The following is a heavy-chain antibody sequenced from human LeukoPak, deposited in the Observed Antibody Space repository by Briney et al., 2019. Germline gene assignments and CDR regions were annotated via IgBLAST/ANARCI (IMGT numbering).Heavy chain of an antibody. Sequence: GESLKISCKGSGYSFTSYLIGGVRQMPGKVLEWMGIIYPGGSDTRYSPSFQGQVTISADKSISTAYLQWSSLKASDTAMYYCARRGIAAAGRGVYFDYWGQGTLVTVSS. CDR3: ARRGIAAAGRGVYFDY. CDR1: GYSFTSYL. D-gene: IGHD6-13*01. CDR2: IYPGGSDT. V-gene: IGHV5-51*01. J-gene: IGHJ4*02.